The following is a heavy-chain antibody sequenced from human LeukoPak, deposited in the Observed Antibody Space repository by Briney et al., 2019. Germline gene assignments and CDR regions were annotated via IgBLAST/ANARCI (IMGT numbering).Heavy chain of an antibody. Sequence: AASVKVSCKASGYTFTSYYMHWVRQPPGQGLEWMGIINPSGGSTSYAQKFQGRVTMTRDMSTSTVYMELSSLRSEDTAVYYCARDPPRNYYDSSGYYDWGQGTLVTVSS. CDR1: GYTFTSYY. CDR3: ARDPPRNYYDSSGYYD. J-gene: IGHJ4*02. V-gene: IGHV1-46*01. D-gene: IGHD3-22*01. CDR2: INPSGGST.